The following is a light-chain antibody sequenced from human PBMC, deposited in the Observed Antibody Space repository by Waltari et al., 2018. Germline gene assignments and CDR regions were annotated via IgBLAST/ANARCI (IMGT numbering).Light chain of an antibody. V-gene: IGKV1-39*01. CDR1: QSLSNY. Sequence: DIQMTQSPSSLSASVGDRVTIPCRASQSLSNYLNWYQHKAGEAPKLLIHGAFNLQSGVPSRFSGSGSGTDFTLTISSLQPEDVATYYCHQTRSLPDTFGQGTKLEI. CDR3: HQTRSLPDT. J-gene: IGKJ2*01. CDR2: GAF.